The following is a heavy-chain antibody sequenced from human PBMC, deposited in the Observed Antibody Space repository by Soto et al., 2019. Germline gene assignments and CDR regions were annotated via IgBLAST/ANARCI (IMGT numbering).Heavy chain of an antibody. V-gene: IGHV3-23*01. Sequence: GGSLRLSCAASGFTFSSYAMSWVRQAPGKGLEWVSAISGSGGSTYYADSVKGRFTISRDNSKNTLYLQMNSLRAEDTAVYYCAGGITFGGKGGLGAFDIWGQGTMVTVSS. CDR1: GFTFSSYA. J-gene: IGHJ3*02. CDR2: ISGSGGST. D-gene: IGHD3-16*01. CDR3: AGGITFGGKGGLGAFDI.